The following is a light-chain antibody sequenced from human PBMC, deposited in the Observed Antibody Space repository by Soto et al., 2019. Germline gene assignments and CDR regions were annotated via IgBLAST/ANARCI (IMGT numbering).Light chain of an antibody. CDR1: SSNIGSNY. J-gene: IGLJ3*02. CDR3: AAWDDSLRGWV. V-gene: IGLV1-47*01. CDR2: RND. Sequence: QSVLTQSPSASGTPGQRVTISCSGSSSNIGSNYVFWYQQLPATAPTLLMFRNDQRPSGVPDRFSGSKSGTSAALAVSGLRSDDEANYYCAAWDDSLRGWVFGGGTKLTVL.